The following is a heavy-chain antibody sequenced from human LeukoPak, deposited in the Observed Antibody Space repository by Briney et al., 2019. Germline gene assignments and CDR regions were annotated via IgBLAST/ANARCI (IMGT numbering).Heavy chain of an antibody. J-gene: IGHJ3*02. CDR1: GGSFSGXX. Sequence: SETLSLTCAXYGGSFSGXXXXXXRQPPXXGXXXXXXXXXXGSTNYXPSLKSRVTXXXDXSKNQFSLDLSSVTAADTAVYYCARGLPLPRIAAAGRTGAFDIWGQGTMVTVSS. CDR3: ARGLPLPRIAAAGRTGAFDI. D-gene: IGHD6-13*01. CDR2: XXXXGST. V-gene: IGHV4-34*01.